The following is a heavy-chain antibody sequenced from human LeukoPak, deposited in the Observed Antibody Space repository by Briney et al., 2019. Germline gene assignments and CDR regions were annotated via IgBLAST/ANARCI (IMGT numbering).Heavy chain of an antibody. CDR3: ARGYYGPGSQLTTFDY. J-gene: IGHJ4*02. CDR1: GGSISSSSYY. Sequence: PSETLSLTCTVSGGSISSSSYYWGWIRQPPGKGLEWIGSIYYSGSTYYNPSLKSRVTISVDTSKNQFSLKLGSVTAADTAVYYCARGYYGPGSQLTTFDYWGQGTLVTVSS. V-gene: IGHV4-39*01. D-gene: IGHD3-10*01. CDR2: IYYSGST.